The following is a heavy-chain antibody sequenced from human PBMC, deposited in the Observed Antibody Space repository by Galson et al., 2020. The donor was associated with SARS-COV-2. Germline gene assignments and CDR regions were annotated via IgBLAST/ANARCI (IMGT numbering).Heavy chain of an antibody. CDR1: GGTFSSYA. Sequence: SVKVSCKASGGTFSSYAISWVRQAPGQGLAWMGGIIPIFGTANYAQKFQGRVTITADESTSTAYMELSSLRSEDTAVYYCARSEMRFLESLKYYYYMDVWGKGTTVTVSS. CDR3: ARSEMRFLESLKYYYYMDV. V-gene: IGHV1-69*13. CDR2: IIPIFGTA. J-gene: IGHJ6*03. D-gene: IGHD3-3*01.